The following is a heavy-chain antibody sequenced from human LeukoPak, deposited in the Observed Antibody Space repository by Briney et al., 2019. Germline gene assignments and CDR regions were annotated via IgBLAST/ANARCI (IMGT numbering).Heavy chain of an antibody. V-gene: IGHV4-59*08. CDR2: IYYSGST. J-gene: IGHJ4*02. D-gene: IGHD6-13*01. CDR3: ARLRAGVSSSWFDY. Sequence: SETLSLTCTVSGGSISSYYWSWIRQPPGKGLEWIGYIYYSGSTNYNPSLKSRVTISVDTSKNQFSLKLSSVTAADTAVYYCARLRAGVSSSWFDYWGQGTLATVSS. CDR1: GGSISSYY.